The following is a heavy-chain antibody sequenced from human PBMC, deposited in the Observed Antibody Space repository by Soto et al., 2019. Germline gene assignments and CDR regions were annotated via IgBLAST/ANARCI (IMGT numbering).Heavy chain of an antibody. CDR2: IYYSGSI. CDR1: GGSISSGGYY. CDR3: ARVGYCSGGSCYGYYYYYGMDV. D-gene: IGHD2-15*01. J-gene: IGHJ6*02. V-gene: IGHV4-31*03. Sequence: VHLQESGPGLVKPSQTLSLSCTVSGGSISSGGYYWSWIHQHPGRGLEWIGYIYYSGSIYYNPSLKSRVTISVDTSKNQFSLDLSSVTAADTAVYYCARVGYCSGGSCYGYYYYYGMDVWGQGTTVTVSS.